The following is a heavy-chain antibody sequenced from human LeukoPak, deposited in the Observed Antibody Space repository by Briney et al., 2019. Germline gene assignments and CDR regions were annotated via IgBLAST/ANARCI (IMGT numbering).Heavy chain of an antibody. Sequence: GESLKISCKGSGYSFTSYRIGWVRQMPGKGLEWMGIIYPGDSDTRYSPSFQGQVTISADKSISTAYLQWSSLKASDTAMYYCARPGLAYYYDSSGYYPFDYWGQGTLVTVSS. V-gene: IGHV5-51*01. D-gene: IGHD3-22*01. CDR2: IYPGDSDT. J-gene: IGHJ4*02. CDR1: GYSFTSYR. CDR3: ARPGLAYYYDSSGYYPFDY.